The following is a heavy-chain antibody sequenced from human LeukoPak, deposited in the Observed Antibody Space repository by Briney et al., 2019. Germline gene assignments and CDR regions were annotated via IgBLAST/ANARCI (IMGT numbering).Heavy chain of an antibody. CDR1: GFTFSSYA. CDR2: ISYDGSNK. D-gene: IGHD2-15*01. Sequence: PGRSLRLSCAASGFTFSSYAMHWVRQAPGKGLEWVAVISYDGSNKYYADSVKGRFTISRDNSKNTLYLQMNSLRAEDTSVYHCARDPEQLYYSDYWGQGTLVTVSS. V-gene: IGHV3-30-3*01. CDR3: ARDPEQLYYSDY. J-gene: IGHJ4*02.